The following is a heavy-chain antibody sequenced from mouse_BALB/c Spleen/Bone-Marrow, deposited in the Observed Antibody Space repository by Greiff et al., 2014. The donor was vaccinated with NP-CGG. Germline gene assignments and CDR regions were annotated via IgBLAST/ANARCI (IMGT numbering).Heavy chain of an antibody. J-gene: IGHJ2*01. CDR2: IDPENGNT. CDR1: GFNIKDYY. CDR3: ARRYGSSFDY. D-gene: IGHD1-1*01. Sequence: VQLKESGAELVRPWALVKLSCKASGFNIKDYYMHWVIQRPEQGLEWIGWIDPENGNTIYDPKFQGKASITADTSSNTAYLQLSSLTSEDTAVYYCARRYGSSFDYWGQGTTLTVSS. V-gene: IGHV14-1*02.